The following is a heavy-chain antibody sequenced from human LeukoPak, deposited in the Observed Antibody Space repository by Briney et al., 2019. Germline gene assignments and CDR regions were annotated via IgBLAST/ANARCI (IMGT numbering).Heavy chain of an antibody. CDR2: ISGGGDKT. CDR1: GFTFDSYA. CDR3: AKEGYNYGYGDY. Sequence: QPGGSLRLSCVASGFTFDSYAMSWVRQAPGKGLEWVSVISGGGDKTYSADSVKGRFTISRDNSKNTLYLQMNSLRAEDTAIYHCAKEGYNYGYGDYWGQGTLVTVSS. J-gene: IGHJ4*02. D-gene: IGHD5-18*01. V-gene: IGHV3-23*01.